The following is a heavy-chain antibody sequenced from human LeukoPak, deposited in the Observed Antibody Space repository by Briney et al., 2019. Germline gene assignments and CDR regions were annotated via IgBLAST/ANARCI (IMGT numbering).Heavy chain of an antibody. CDR2: ISGSGGST. Sequence: GGSLRLSCAASGFTFSSYAMSWVRQAPGKGLEWVSAISGSGGSTYYADSVKGRFTISRDNSKNTLYLQMNSLRAEDTAVYYCEKDGHGDPTTRGYYGMDVWGQGTTVTVSS. D-gene: IGHD4-17*01. J-gene: IGHJ6*02. CDR1: GFTFSSYA. V-gene: IGHV3-23*01. CDR3: EKDGHGDPTTRGYYGMDV.